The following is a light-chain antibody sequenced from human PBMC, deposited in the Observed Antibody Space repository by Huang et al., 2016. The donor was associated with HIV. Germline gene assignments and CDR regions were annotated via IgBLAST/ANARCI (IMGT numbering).Light chain of an antibody. CDR2: SAS. J-gene: IGKJ1*01. V-gene: IGKV1-39*01. CDR3: QQTDNIPRT. Sequence: DIQMTQSPSSLSASVGDRVTIACRSSQSIRKFLNWYQQKPGEAPKRLMHSASSLQRGVPSRFSGSGSGTDFTLTITSLQPEDFATYYCQQTDNIPRTFGQGTKVVIK. CDR1: QSIRKF.